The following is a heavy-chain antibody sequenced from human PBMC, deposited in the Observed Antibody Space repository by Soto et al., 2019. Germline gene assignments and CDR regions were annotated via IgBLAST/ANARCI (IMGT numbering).Heavy chain of an antibody. CDR1: GGPFNNHA. D-gene: IGHD4-17*01. V-gene: IGHV1-69*01. J-gene: IGHJ3*02. CDR2: VIPTLATA. Sequence: QVQLVQSGAEVKKPGSSVKVSCKTPGGPFNNHAINWVRQAPGQGLEWVGLVIPTLATADYAQKFQGRVTMTADEVTNTAYMELSSLRSDDTGVYYCASDYGEIDAFDIWGQGTLVTVST. CDR3: ASDYGEIDAFDI.